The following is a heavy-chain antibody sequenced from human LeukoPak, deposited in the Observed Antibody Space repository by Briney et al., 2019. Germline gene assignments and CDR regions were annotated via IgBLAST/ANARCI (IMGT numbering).Heavy chain of an antibody. Sequence: GGSLRLSCTASGFTFGDYAMSWIRQAPGKGLEWVGRIKSKTDGGTTDYAAPVKGRFTISRDDSKNTLYLQMNSLKTEDTAVYYCSTTYYYDSSEGYWGQGTLVTVSS. CDR1: GFTFGDYA. J-gene: IGHJ4*02. D-gene: IGHD3-22*01. CDR3: STTYYYDSSEGY. V-gene: IGHV3-15*01. CDR2: IKSKTDGGTT.